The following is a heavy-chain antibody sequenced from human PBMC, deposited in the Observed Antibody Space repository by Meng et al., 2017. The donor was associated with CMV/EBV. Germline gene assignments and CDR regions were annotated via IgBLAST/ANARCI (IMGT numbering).Heavy chain of an antibody. J-gene: IGHJ4*02. Sequence: GESLKISCAASGFTFSSYEMNWVRQAPGKGLEWVSYISSSGSTIYYADSVKGRFTISRDNAKNSLYLQMNSLRAEDTAVYYCAINAYVVVPAATDYFDNWGQGTLVTVSS. CDR2: ISSSGSTI. D-gene: IGHD2-2*01. CDR3: AINAYVVVPAATDYFDN. CDR1: GFTFSSYE. V-gene: IGHV3-48*03.